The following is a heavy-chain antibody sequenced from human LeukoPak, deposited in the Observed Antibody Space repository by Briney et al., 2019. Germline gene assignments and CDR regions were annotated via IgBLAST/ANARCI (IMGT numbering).Heavy chain of an antibody. J-gene: IGHJ4*02. D-gene: IGHD3-10*01. Sequence: PSETLTLTCTASGGTISSYHMNWIRQPPGKGLEWIGYIYYSGSTNYNPSLKSRVTISVGTSKNKFSLKLSSVTAADTAVYYCARHYGSGSYYLDYGCQGTLVTVSS. CDR1: GGTISSYH. CDR2: IYYSGST. V-gene: IGHV4-59*08. CDR3: ARHYGSGSYYLDY.